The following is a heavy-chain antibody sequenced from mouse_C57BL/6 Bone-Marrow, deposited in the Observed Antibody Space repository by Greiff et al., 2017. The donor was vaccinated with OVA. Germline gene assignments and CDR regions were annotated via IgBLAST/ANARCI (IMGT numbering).Heavy chain of an antibody. CDR3: AREGVLLLRPGFDY. D-gene: IGHD1-1*01. CDR2: IDPSDSYT. V-gene: IGHV1-50*01. J-gene: IGHJ2*01. CDR1: GYTFTSYW. Sequence: QVQLQQPGAELVKPGASVKLSCKASGYTFTSYWMQWVKQRPGQGLEWIGEIDPSDSYTNYNQKFKGKATLTVDTSSSTAYMQLSSLTSEDSAVYYGAREGVLLLRPGFDYWGQGTTLTVSS.